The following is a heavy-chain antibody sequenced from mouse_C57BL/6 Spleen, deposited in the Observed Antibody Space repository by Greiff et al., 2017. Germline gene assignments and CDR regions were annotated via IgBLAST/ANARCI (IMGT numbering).Heavy chain of an antibody. D-gene: IGHD1-1*01. J-gene: IGHJ2*01. CDR1: GFTFSSYG. V-gene: IGHV5-6*01. Sequence: EVQLVESGGDLVKPGGSLKLSCAASGFTFSSYGMSWVRQTPDKRLEWVATISSGGSYTYYPDSVKGRFTISRDNAKNTLYLQMSSLKSEDTAMYYCARHGAESSYYFDYWGQGTTLTVSS. CDR3: ARHGAESSYYFDY. CDR2: ISSGGSYT.